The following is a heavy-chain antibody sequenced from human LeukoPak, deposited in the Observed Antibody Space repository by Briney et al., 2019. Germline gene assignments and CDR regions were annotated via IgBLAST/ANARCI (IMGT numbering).Heavy chain of an antibody. CDR2: INAGNGNT. CDR3: ARDSMDHYDSSDYSPFSY. D-gene: IGHD3-22*01. J-gene: IGHJ4*02. CDR1: GYTFTSYA. Sequence: ASVKVSCKASGYTFTSYAMHWVRQAPGQRLEWMGWINAGNGNTKYSQKFQGRVTITRDTSASTAYMELSSLRSDDTAVYYCARDSMDHYDSSDYSPFSYWGQGTLVTVSS. V-gene: IGHV1-3*01.